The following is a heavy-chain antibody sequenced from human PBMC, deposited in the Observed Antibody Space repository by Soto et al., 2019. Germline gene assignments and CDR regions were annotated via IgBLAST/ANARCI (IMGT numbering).Heavy chain of an antibody. V-gene: IGHV1-18*01. Sequence: QVQLVQSGAEVKKPGASVKVSCKASGYTFTSYGISWVRQAPGQGLEWMGWISTYNGNTKSTQKLQGRVTMTTDTSTRTAYMELRSLRSDDTAVYYCARDREYNWNYNWFDPWGQGTLVTVSS. J-gene: IGHJ5*02. CDR3: ARDREYNWNYNWFDP. D-gene: IGHD1-7*01. CDR2: ISTYNGNT. CDR1: GYTFTSYG.